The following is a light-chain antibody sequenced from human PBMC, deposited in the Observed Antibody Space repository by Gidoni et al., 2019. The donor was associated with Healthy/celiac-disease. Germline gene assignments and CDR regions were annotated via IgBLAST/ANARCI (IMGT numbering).Light chain of an antibody. J-gene: IGLJ2*01. CDR1: SSNIVAGYD. V-gene: IGLV1-40*01. Sequence: QSVLTQPPSVSGAPGQRVTISCTGSSSNIVAGYDVHWYQQLPGTAPKLLIYGNSNRPSGVPDRFSGSKSGTSASLAITGLQAEDEADYYCQSYDSSLSGYVVFGGGTKLTVL. CDR3: QSYDSSLSGYVV. CDR2: GNS.